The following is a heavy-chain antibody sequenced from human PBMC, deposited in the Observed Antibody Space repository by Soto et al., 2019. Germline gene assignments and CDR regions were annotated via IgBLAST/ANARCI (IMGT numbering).Heavy chain of an antibody. CDR2: IYHSGST. CDR1: GGSISSGRYS. D-gene: IGHD3-16*01. Sequence: PSETLSLTCAVSGGSISSGRYSWSWIRQPPGKGLEWIGYIYHSGSTYYNPSLKSRVTISVDRSKNQFSLKLSSVTAADTAVYYCARDLTRKGVWFDPWGQGTLVTVSS. CDR3: ARDLTRKGVWFDP. V-gene: IGHV4-30-2*01. J-gene: IGHJ5*02.